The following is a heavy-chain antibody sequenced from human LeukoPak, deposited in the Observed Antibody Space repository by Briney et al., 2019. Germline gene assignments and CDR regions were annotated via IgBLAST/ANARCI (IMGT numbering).Heavy chain of an antibody. V-gene: IGHV3-20*04. Sequence: GGSLRLSCAASGFIFDDYGMNWVRQAPGKGLEWVSGINRNGGSTYYANSVKGRFTISRDNTKNSLYLHMSSLRADDTAVYFCATVAGYFDYWGQGTLVTVSS. CDR1: GFIFDDYG. J-gene: IGHJ4*02. D-gene: IGHD2-21*01. CDR3: ATVAGYFDY. CDR2: INRNGGST.